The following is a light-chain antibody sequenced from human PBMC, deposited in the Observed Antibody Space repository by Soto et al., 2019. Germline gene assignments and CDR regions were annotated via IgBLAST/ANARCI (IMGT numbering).Light chain of an antibody. V-gene: IGKV3-15*01. Sequence: DIVMTQSPATLSVAPGERVTFSCRASQGVSRKLAWYQHKPGQAPRLLISGASTGATGIPARFSGSGSGTELTLTISSLPSEDCASYYCQQYHTWPITFGGGTKVEIK. CDR3: QQYHTWPIT. CDR2: GAS. CDR1: QGVSRK. J-gene: IGKJ4*01.